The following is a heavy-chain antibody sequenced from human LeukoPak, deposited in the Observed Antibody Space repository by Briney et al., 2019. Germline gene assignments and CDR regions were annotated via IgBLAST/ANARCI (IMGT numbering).Heavy chain of an antibody. V-gene: IGHV3-23*01. CDR1: GFTFSSYA. J-gene: IGHJ4*02. D-gene: IGHD3-22*01. Sequence: PGGSLRLSCAASGFTFSSYAMSWVRQAPGKGLEWVSAISGSGGSTYYADSVKGRFTISRDNAKNSLYLQMNSLRAEDTAVYYCAREFDGYDSSGYYLLGLDYWGQGTLVTVSS. CDR2: ISGSGGST. CDR3: AREFDGYDSSGYYLLGLDY.